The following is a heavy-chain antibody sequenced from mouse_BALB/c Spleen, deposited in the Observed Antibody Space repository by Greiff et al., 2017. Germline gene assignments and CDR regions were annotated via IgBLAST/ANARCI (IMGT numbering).Heavy chain of an antibody. J-gene: IGHJ4*01. Sequence: EVKLVESGPGLVKPSQSLSLTCTVTGYSITSDYAWNWIRQFPGNKLEWMGYISYSGSTSYNPSLKSRISITRDTSKNQFFLQLNSVTTEDTATYYCARNGNYQYYYAMDYWGQGTSVTVSS. CDR1: GYSITSDYA. V-gene: IGHV3-2*02. D-gene: IGHD2-1*01. CDR2: ISYSGST. CDR3: ARNGNYQYYYAMDY.